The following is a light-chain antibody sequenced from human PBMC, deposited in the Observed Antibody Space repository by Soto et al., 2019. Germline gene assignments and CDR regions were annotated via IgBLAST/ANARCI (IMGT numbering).Light chain of an antibody. Sequence: IVLTQSPVTLSLSPGERATLSCRASQSVSSNYLAWYQQKPGQAPRLLIYGASTRATGIPARFSGSGSGTEFTLTISSLQSEDFAVYYCQQYNNWPPWTFGQGTKVDIK. V-gene: IGKV3-15*01. CDR3: QQYNNWPPWT. CDR2: GAS. CDR1: QSVSSN. J-gene: IGKJ1*01.